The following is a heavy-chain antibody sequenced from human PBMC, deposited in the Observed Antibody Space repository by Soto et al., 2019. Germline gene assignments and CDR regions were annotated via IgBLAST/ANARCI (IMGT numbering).Heavy chain of an antibody. D-gene: IGHD3-10*01. CDR3: AGDRGLGEEDSLPYYGMDV. V-gene: IGHV3-30-3*01. CDR1: GFTFSSYA. Sequence: GGSLRLSCAASGFTFSSYAMHWVRQAPGKGLEWVAVISYDGSNKYYADSVKGRFTISRDNSNNTLYLQMNSLIAEDTAVYYCAGDRGLGEEDSLPYYGMDVWGQGTTVTVSS. J-gene: IGHJ6*02. CDR2: ISYDGSNK.